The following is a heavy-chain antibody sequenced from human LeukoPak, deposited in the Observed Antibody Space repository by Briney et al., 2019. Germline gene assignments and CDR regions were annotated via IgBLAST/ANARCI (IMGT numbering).Heavy chain of an antibody. Sequence: GGSLRLSCAASGFTFSSYSMNWVRQAPGKGLEWVSSISTSSSYIYYADSLKGRFTISRDNAKNSLYLQMNSLRAEDTAVYYCARSYCSSTTCGFDPWGQGTLVTVSP. V-gene: IGHV3-21*01. J-gene: IGHJ5*02. CDR3: ARSYCSSTTCGFDP. CDR1: GFTFSSYS. CDR2: ISTSSSYI. D-gene: IGHD2-2*01.